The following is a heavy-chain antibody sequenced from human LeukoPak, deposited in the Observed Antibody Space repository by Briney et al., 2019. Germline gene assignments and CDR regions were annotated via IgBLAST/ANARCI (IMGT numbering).Heavy chain of an antibody. J-gene: IGHJ4*02. Sequence: SVKVSCKASGGTFSNYAISWVRQAPGQGLEWMGGIIPIFGTANYAQKFQGRVTVTRDTSTSTVHMELSGLRSEGTAVYYCARDQEGFDYWGQGTLVTVSS. CDR3: ARDQEGFDY. CDR2: IIPIFGTA. V-gene: IGHV1-69*05. CDR1: GGTFSNYA.